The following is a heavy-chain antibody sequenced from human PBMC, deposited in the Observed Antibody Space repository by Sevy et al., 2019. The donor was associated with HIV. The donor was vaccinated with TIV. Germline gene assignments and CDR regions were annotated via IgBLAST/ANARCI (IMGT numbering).Heavy chain of an antibody. CDR2: IKNDGTEE. J-gene: IGHJ4*02. Sequence: GGSLRLSCAASGLTFSNSGMSWVRQTPEKGLEWVANIKNDGTEEYYVDSVKGRFTISRDNAKNSLYLQMNGLRVEDTAVYYCGRDPYRGAIDYWGQGTLVTVSS. CDR1: GLTFSNSG. D-gene: IGHD1-26*01. CDR3: GRDPYRGAIDY. V-gene: IGHV3-7*01.